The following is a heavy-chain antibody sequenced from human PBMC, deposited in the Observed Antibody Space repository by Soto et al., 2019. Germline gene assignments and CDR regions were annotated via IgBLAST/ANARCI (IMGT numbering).Heavy chain of an antibody. V-gene: IGHV3-21*01. J-gene: IGHJ4*02. CDR3: ARDGYLMYYYGSGSYYNPKMFDY. CDR2: ISSSSSYI. D-gene: IGHD3-10*01. Sequence: PXGSLRLSCSASGFTFSSYSMNWVRQAPGKGLEWVSSISSSSSYIYYADSVKGRFTISRDNAKNSLYLQMNSLRAEDTAVYYCARDGYLMYYYGSGSYYNPKMFDYWGQGSLVTVSS. CDR1: GFTFSSYS.